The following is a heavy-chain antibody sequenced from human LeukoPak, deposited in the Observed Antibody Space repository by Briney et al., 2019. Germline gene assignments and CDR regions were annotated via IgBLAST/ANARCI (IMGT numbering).Heavy chain of an antibody. CDR1: GYTFTSYY. V-gene: IGHV1-18*04. J-gene: IGHJ4*02. Sequence: ASVKVSCKASGYTFTSYYMHWVRQAPGQGLEWMGWISAYNGNTNYAQKLQGRVTMTTDTSTSTAYMELRSLRSEDTAVYYCARAPPYCSSTSCSIRGDYWGQGTLVTVSS. CDR2: ISAYNGNT. D-gene: IGHD2-2*01. CDR3: ARAPPYCSSTSCSIRGDY.